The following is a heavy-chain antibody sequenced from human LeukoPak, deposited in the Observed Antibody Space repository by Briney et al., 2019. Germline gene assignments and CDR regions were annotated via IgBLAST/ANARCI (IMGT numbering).Heavy chain of an antibody. V-gene: IGHV4-30-2*01. D-gene: IGHD3-22*01. CDR3: ARVDYDSADAFDI. J-gene: IGHJ3*02. CDR2: IYHSGST. CDR1: GGSISSGGYS. Sequence: PSETLSLTCAVSGGSISSGGYSWSWIRQPPGKGLEWIGYIYHSGSTYYNPSLKSRVTISVDRSKNQFSLKLSSVTAADTAVYYCARVDYDSADAFDIWGQGTMVTVSP.